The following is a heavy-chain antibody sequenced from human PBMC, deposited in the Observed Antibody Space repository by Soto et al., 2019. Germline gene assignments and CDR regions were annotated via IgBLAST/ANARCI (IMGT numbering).Heavy chain of an antibody. V-gene: IGHV3-73*01. CDR3: TIGEVTTDDNIPFDY. Sequence: EVQLMESGGGLVQPGGPLNLSCEPSGSTLMGSARNWVRQPSGKGLEWVGRMRSRAHTYATTYGASVRGRFTISRDDSKNTAYLQMNSLKSEDTGVYYCTIGEVTTDDNIPFDYWGQGTLVIVSS. CDR2: MRSRAHTYAT. D-gene: IGHD3-22*01. J-gene: IGHJ4*02. CDR1: GSTLMGSA.